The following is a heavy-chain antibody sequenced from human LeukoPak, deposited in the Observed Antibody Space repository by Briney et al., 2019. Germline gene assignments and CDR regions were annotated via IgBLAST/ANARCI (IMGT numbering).Heavy chain of an antibody. CDR1: GFTFSSNY. Sequence: GGSLRLSCAASGFTFSSNYMSWVRQAPGKGLEWVSVIYSGGSTYYADSVKGRFTISRDNSKNTLYLQMNSLRAEDTAVYYCARGGPAAGRFDYWGQGTLVTVSS. CDR3: ARGGPAAGRFDY. V-gene: IGHV3-66*01. CDR2: IYSGGST. D-gene: IGHD6-13*01. J-gene: IGHJ4*02.